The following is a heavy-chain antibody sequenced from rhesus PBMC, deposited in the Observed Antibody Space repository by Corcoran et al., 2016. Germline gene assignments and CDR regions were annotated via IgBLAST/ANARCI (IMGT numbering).Heavy chain of an antibody. Sequence: QVQLQESGPGLVKPSETLSLTCTVSGGSISGYYNWNWIRPSPGKGLEWIGAVYGNRASTNYTPSLKSRVTFSKATSKNQFSLRLTSVTAADTAVYYCARQGYTDHLGGLDSWGQGVVVTVSS. CDR1: GGSISGYYN. D-gene: IGHD2-39*02. J-gene: IGHJ6*01. CDR3: ARQGYTDHLGGLDS. V-gene: IGHV4-143*01. CDR2: VYGNRAST.